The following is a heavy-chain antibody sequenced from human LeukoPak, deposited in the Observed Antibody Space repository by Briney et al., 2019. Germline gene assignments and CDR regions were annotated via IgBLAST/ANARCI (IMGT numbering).Heavy chain of an antibody. V-gene: IGHV3-53*01. CDR2: IYIGGGT. J-gene: IGHJ5*02. CDR3: ARGQGA. CDR1: GFTFSSYA. Sequence: GGSLRLSCAASGFTFSSYAMSWVRQAPGKGLEWVAVIYIGGGTYYAASVKGRFTISRDTSKNTLFLQMNSLRADGTAMYYCARGQGAWGQGTLVTVSS.